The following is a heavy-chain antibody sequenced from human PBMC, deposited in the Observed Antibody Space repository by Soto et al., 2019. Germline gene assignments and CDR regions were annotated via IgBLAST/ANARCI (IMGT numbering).Heavy chain of an antibody. Sequence: SETLSLTCTDSGGSISSSSYYWRWIRQPPGKGLEWIGSIYYSGSTYYNPTLKSRVTISVDTSKNQFSLKLSSVTAADTAVYYCARWGSRRGSYSGYDYWGQGTLVTVSS. V-gene: IGHV4-39*01. CDR3: ARWGSRRGSYSGYDY. CDR2: IYYSGST. D-gene: IGHD1-26*01. J-gene: IGHJ4*02. CDR1: GGSISSSSYY.